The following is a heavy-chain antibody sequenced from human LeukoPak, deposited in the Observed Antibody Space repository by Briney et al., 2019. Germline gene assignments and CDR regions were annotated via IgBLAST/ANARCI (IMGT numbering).Heavy chain of an antibody. D-gene: IGHD3-10*01. CDR1: GRSLSSHY. CDR2: IYYSGST. CDR3: ARALWDFNWFDP. V-gene: IGHV4-59*11. J-gene: IGHJ5*02. Sequence: SETLSLTCTVSGRSLSSHYWSWIRQPPGKGLEWIGYIYYSGSTNYNPSLKSRVTISVDTSKTQFSLKLSSVTAADTAVYYCARALWDFNWFDPWGQGTLVTVSS.